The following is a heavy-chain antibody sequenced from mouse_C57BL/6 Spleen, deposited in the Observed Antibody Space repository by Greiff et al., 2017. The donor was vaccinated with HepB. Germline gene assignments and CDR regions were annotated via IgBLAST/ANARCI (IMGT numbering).Heavy chain of an antibody. V-gene: IGHV1-18*01. Sequence: EVQLQQSGPELVKPGASVKIPCKASGYTFTDYNMDWVKQSHGKSLEWIGDINPNNGGTIYNQKFKGKATLTVDKSSSTAYVELRSLTSEDTAVYYCARSDYYGSSYGYFDFWGTGTTVTVAS. J-gene: IGHJ1*03. CDR1: GYTFTDYN. CDR3: ARSDYYGSSYGYFDF. CDR2: INPNNGGT. D-gene: IGHD1-1*01.